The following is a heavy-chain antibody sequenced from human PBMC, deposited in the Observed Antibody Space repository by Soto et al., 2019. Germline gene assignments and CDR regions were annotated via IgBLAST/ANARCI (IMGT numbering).Heavy chain of an antibody. J-gene: IGHJ6*02. D-gene: IGHD6-19*01. CDR2: VSYDGSNK. CDR3: GSSRGLYYYAMDV. CDR1: GFTFSSYA. V-gene: IGHV3-30-3*01. Sequence: QVQLVESGGGVVQPGRSLRLSCAASGFTFSSYAMHWVRQAPGKGLEWVAVVSYDGSNKYYADSVKGRFTISRDNSKNTLYVLMNSLRAEDTAVYYCGSSRGLYYYAMDVWGQGTTVTVSS.